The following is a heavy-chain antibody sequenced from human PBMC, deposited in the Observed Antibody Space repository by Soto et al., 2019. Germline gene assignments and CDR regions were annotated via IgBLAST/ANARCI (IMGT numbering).Heavy chain of an antibody. D-gene: IGHD7-27*01. J-gene: IGHJ4*02. CDR1: GFTFDDYA. Sequence: EVQLVESGGGLVQPGRSLRLSCAASGFTFDDYAMHWVRQAPGKGLEWVSGISWNSGSIGYADSVKGRFTISRDNAKNSLYLQMNSLRAEDTALYYCANPNGGMGGQGTLVTVSS. CDR2: ISWNSGSI. CDR3: ANPNGGM. V-gene: IGHV3-9*01.